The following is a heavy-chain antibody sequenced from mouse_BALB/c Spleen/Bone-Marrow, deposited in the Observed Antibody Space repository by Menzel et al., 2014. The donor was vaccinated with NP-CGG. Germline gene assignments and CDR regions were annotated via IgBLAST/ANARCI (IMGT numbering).Heavy chain of an antibody. CDR3: ARDYDGYYAMDY. CDR1: GCSFTSYW. D-gene: IGHD2-4*01. V-gene: IGHV1-74*01. Sequence: QVQLQHSGAELVRPGDSEKLSCKASGCSFTSYWMNWVKQRPGQGLEWIGMIHPSDSETRLNQKFKDKATLTVDKSSSTAYMQLSSPTSEDSAVYYCARDYDGYYAMDYWGQGTSVTVSS. J-gene: IGHJ4*01. CDR2: IHPSDSET.